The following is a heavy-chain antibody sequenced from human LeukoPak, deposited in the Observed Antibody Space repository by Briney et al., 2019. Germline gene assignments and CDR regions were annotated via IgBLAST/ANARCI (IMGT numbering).Heavy chain of an antibody. D-gene: IGHD3-10*01. Sequence: GGSLRLSCVGSGFIFGDFSMSWVRQAPGKGLEWVANINQDESEKNYVDPVKGRFTISRDNAKNSLFLQLNSLRGEDAAVYFCARLRAGFYFDYWGQGTLVTVSS. CDR2: INQDESEK. J-gene: IGHJ4*02. V-gene: IGHV3-7*03. CDR1: GFIFGDFS. CDR3: ARLRAGFYFDY.